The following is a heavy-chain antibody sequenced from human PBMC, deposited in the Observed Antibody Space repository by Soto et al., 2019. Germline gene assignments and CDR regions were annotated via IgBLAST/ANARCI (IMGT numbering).Heavy chain of an antibody. CDR3: ARDSWSRAGIAAAVPFDY. CDR2: ISAYNGNT. J-gene: IGHJ4*02. V-gene: IGHV1-18*01. Sequence: ASVKVSCKASGYTFTSYGISWVRQAPGQGLEWMGWISAYNGNTNYAQKLQGRVTMTTDTSTSTAYMELRSLRSDDTAVYYCARDSWSRAGIAAAVPFDYWGQGTVVTVSS. CDR1: GYTFTSYG. D-gene: IGHD6-13*01.